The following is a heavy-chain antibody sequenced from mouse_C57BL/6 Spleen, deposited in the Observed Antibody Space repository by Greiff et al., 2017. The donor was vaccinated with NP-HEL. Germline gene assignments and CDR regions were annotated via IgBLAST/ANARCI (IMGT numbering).Heavy chain of an antibody. CDR2: IYPGSGNT. Sequence: VQLQQSGAELVRPGASVKLSCKASGYTFTDYYINWVKQRPGQGLEWIARIYPGSGNTYYNEKFKGKATLTAEKSSSTAYMQLSSLTSEDSAVYFCARERANWDDFDYWGQGTTLTVSS. V-gene: IGHV1-76*01. D-gene: IGHD4-1*01. CDR1: GYTFTDYY. J-gene: IGHJ2*01. CDR3: ARERANWDDFDY.